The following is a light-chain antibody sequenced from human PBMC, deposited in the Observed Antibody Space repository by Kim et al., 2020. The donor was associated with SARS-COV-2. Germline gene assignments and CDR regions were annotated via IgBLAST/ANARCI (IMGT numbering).Light chain of an antibody. Sequence: DELADKYPAWDKKKPGQSPVVVIKQHTKRPSGIPDRFSGASSGNSATLTIRETQALDEGDNYCQAWDGSTGLFGGGTQLTVL. CDR3: QAWDGSTGL. CDR2: QHT. CDR1: ELADKY. V-gene: IGLV3-1*01. J-gene: IGLJ3*02.